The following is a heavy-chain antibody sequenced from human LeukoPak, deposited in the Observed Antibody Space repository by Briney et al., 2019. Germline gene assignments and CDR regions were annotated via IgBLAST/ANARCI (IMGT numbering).Heavy chain of an antibody. V-gene: IGHV4-38-2*02. Sequence: SETLSLTCTVSGYSISNGYYWGWVRQPPGKGLEWIGTIHHSGTTYYSPSLRSRATTSVDTSKNQFSLKLSSVTAADTAVYYCVRQQVVPAAIRYFDYWGQGTLVTVSS. D-gene: IGHD2-2*02. CDR3: VRQQVVPAAIRYFDY. CDR1: GYSISNGYY. J-gene: IGHJ4*02. CDR2: IHHSGTT.